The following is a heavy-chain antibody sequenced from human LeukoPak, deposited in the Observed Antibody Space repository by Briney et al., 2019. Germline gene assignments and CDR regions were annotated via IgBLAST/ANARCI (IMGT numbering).Heavy chain of an antibody. J-gene: IGHJ3*02. V-gene: IGHV4-34*01. CDR1: GGSFSGYY. D-gene: IGHD1-14*01. CDR2: INHSGST. CDR3: ARGRRNRLRKDDAFDI. Sequence: PSETLSLTCAVYGGSFSGYYWSWIRQPPGKGLEWIGEINHSGSTNYNPSLKSRVTISVDTSKNQFSLKLSSVTAADTAVYYCARGRRNRLRKDDAFDIWGQGTMVTVSS.